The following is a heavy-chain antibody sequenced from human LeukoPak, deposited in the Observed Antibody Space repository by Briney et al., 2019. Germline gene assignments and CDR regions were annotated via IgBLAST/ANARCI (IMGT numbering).Heavy chain of an antibody. CDR3: ARDNNWGPDY. D-gene: IGHD7-27*01. Sequence: ASVKVSCKASGYTFTGHYMHWVRQAPGQGLEWMGWIKPDTGVTYYAQNFQGRFTMTTDTSISTVYMELSSLRSDDTAVYNCARDNNWGPDYWGQGTLVTVSS. CDR2: IKPDTGVT. CDR1: GYTFTGHY. J-gene: IGHJ4*02. V-gene: IGHV1-2*02.